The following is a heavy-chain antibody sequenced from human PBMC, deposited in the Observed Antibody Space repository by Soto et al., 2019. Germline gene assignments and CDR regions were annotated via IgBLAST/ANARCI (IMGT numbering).Heavy chain of an antibody. CDR3: AKDPRIAAERGGGLRFDC. V-gene: IGHV3-30*18. J-gene: IGHJ4*02. Sequence: GGSLRLSCAASGFTFSSYGMHWVRQAPGKGLEWVAVISYDGSNKYYADSVKGRFTISRDNSKNTLYLQMNSLRAEDPAVYYCAKDPRIAAERGGGLRFDCWGRGALVTVSS. CDR2: ISYDGSNK. CDR1: GFTFSSYG. D-gene: IGHD6-25*01.